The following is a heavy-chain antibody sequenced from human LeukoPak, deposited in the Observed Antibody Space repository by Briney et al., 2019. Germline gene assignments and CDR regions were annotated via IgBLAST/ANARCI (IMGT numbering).Heavy chain of an antibody. V-gene: IGHV4-61*02. CDR2: IYTSGST. CDR3: ARAGYSYGSIVFDY. Sequence: PSETLSLTCTVSGGSISSGSYYWSWIRQPAGKGLEWIGRIYTSGSTNYNPSLESRVTISADTSKNQFSLKVSSVTAADTGVYYCARAGYSYGSIVFDYWGQGTLVTVSS. D-gene: IGHD5-18*01. CDR1: GGSISSGSYY. J-gene: IGHJ4*02.